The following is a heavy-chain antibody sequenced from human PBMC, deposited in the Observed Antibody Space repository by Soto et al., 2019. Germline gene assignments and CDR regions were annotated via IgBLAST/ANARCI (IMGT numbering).Heavy chain of an antibody. CDR1: GFSFTTGSVG. CDR2: IYWDDDK. CDR3: AHVYWAASGTRYYFDY. D-gene: IGHD6-13*01. V-gene: IGHV2-5*02. J-gene: IGHJ4*02. Sequence: QITLTESGPTLVKPTQTLTLTCTFSGFSFTTGSVGVGWIRQPPGKALEFLALIYWDDDKRLSPSLKNRLTTTKTTSKPXVVVTMPNMDPEDTGTYFCAHVYWAASGTRYYFDYWGQGTLVTVSS.